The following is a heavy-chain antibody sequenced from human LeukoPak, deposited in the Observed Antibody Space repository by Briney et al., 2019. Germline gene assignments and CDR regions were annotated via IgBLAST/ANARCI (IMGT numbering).Heavy chain of an antibody. D-gene: IGHD3-22*01. J-gene: IGHJ4*02. CDR2: IYSGSTT. V-gene: IGHV3-53*01. Sequence: PGGSLSLSCAASGFTVSSNYMNRVRQAPGKGLEWVSLIYSGSTTNYADSVKGRFTISRDSSKNTLYLQMNSLRVEDTAVYYCAKGSRPGSSGYPNLGHWGQGTLVTVSS. CDR1: GFTVSSNY. CDR3: AKGSRPGSSGYPNLGH.